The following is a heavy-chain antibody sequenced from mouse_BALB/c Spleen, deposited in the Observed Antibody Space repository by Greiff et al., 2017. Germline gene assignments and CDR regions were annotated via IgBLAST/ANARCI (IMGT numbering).Heavy chain of an antibody. CDR1: GFNIKDTY. J-gene: IGHJ3*01. V-gene: IGHV14-3*02. Sequence: VQLKQSGAELVKPGASVKLSCTASGFNIKDTYMHWVKQRPEQGLEWIGRIDPANGNTKYDPKFQGKATITADTSSNTAYLQLSSLTSEDTAVYYCARPYRYDPFAYWGQGTLVTVSA. D-gene: IGHD2-14*01. CDR3: ARPYRYDPFAY. CDR2: IDPANGNT.